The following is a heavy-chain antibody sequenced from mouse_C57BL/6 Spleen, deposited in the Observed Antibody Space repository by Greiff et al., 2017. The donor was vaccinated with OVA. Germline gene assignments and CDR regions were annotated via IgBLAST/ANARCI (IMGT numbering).Heavy chain of an antibody. CDR2: IHPNSGST. V-gene: IGHV1-64*01. D-gene: IGHD6-1*01. Sequence: QVQLQQPGAELVKPGASVKLSCKASGYTFTSYWMHWVKQRPGQGLEWIGMIHPNSGSTNYNEKFKSKATLTVDKSSSTAYMQLSSLTSEDSAVYDCARSGGSRDYFGCWGQGTTLTVSS. CDR1: GYTFTSYW. J-gene: IGHJ2*01. CDR3: ARSGGSRDYFGC.